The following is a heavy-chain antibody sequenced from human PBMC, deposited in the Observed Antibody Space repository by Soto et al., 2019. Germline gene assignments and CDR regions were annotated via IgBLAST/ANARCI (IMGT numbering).Heavy chain of an antibody. J-gene: IGHJ4*02. V-gene: IGHV4-31*03. CDR1: GGSISSGGYY. CDR2: IYYSGST. CDR3: ARENSYGLVSPSLIDY. D-gene: IGHD5-18*01. Sequence: QVQLQESGPGLVKPSQTLSLTCTVSGGSISSGGYYWSWIRQHPGKGLEWIGYIYYSGSTYYNPSLKSRVTISVDTSKNQFSLKLSSVTAADTAVYYCARENSYGLVSPSLIDYWGQGTLVTVSS.